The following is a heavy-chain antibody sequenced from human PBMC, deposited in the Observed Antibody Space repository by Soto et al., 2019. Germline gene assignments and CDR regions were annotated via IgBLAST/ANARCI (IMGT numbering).Heavy chain of an antibody. CDR1: GGSISSSSYY. Sequence: SETLSLTCTVSGGSISSSSYYWGWIRQPPGKGLEWIGSIYYSGSTYYNPSLKSRVTISVDTSKNQFSLKLSSVTAADTAVYYCARHRDIVVVPAAMRSGWFDYWGQGTPVPVSS. V-gene: IGHV4-39*01. CDR3: ARHRDIVVVPAAMRSGWFDY. CDR2: IYYSGST. J-gene: IGHJ4*02. D-gene: IGHD2-2*01.